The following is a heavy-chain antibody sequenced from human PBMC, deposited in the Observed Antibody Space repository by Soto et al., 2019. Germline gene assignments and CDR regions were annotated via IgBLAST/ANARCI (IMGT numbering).Heavy chain of an antibody. D-gene: IGHD3-22*01. CDR3: ARALFYCYGSSRDPLWY. J-gene: IGHJ4*02. CDR2: IKQDGSEK. CDR1: GFTFSSYW. V-gene: IGHV3-7*04. Sequence: GGSLRLSCAASGFTFSSYWMSWVRQAPEKGLEWVANIKQDGSEKYYVDSVKGRFTTSRDNAKNSLYLQMNSLRAEDTAVYYCARALFYCYGSSRDPLWYWAQRSLVIVSS.